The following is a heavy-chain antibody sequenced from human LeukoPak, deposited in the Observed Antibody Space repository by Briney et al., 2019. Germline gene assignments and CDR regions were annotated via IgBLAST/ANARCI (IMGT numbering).Heavy chain of an antibody. CDR2: ISYDVSNK. J-gene: IGHJ4*02. CDR1: GFTFSSYG. Sequence: GGSLRLSCAASGFTFSSYGMHWVRQVPGKGLEWVAVISYDVSNKYYADSVKGRFTISRDNSKNTLYLQMNSLRAEDTAVYYCAKTPSGPPTWWYYFDYWGQGTLVTVSS. V-gene: IGHV3-30*18. D-gene: IGHD2-15*01. CDR3: AKTPSGPPTWWYYFDY.